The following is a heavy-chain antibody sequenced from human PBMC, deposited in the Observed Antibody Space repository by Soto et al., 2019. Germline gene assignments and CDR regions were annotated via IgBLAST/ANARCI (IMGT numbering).Heavy chain of an antibody. J-gene: IGHJ4*02. D-gene: IGHD4-17*01. CDR2: IIPIFGTA. CDR3: ATYDYGDSAFDY. Sequence: QVQLVQSGAEGKKPGSSVMVSCKASGGTFSSYAISWVRQAPGQGLEWMGGIIPIFGTANYAQKFQARVTITEDQSTSTAYMELSSLRSEDTAVYYCATYDYGDSAFDYWGQGTLVTVSS. CDR1: GGTFSSYA. V-gene: IGHV1-69*12.